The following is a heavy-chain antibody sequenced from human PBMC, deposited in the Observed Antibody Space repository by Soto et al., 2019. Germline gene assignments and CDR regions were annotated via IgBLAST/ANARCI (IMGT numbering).Heavy chain of an antibody. Sequence: GGSLRLSCAASGFTFSSYAMSWVRQAPGKGLEWVSAISGSGGSTYYADSVKGRFTISRDNSKNTLYLQMNSLRAEDTAVYYCAKFAVVPAAMTFYYYYGMDVWGQGTTVTVSS. J-gene: IGHJ6*02. CDR2: ISGSGGST. CDR3: AKFAVVPAAMTFYYYYGMDV. D-gene: IGHD2-2*01. V-gene: IGHV3-23*01. CDR1: GFTFSSYA.